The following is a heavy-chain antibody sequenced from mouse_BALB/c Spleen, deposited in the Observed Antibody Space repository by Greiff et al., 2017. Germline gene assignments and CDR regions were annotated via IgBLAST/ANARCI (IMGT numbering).Heavy chain of an antibody. J-gene: IGHJ4*01. Sequence: QVQLQQSAAELARPGASVKMSCKASGYTFTSYTMHWVKQRPGQGLEWIGYINPSSGYTEYNQKFKDKTTLTADKSSSTAYMQLSSLTSEDSAVYYCASYGSSYYAMDYWGQGTSVTVSS. D-gene: IGHD1-1*01. CDR3: ASYGSSYYAMDY. CDR1: GYTFTSYT. V-gene: IGHV1-4*02. CDR2: INPSSGYT.